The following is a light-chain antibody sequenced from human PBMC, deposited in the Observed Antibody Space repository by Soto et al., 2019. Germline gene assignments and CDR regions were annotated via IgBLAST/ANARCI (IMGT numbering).Light chain of an antibody. V-gene: IGKV3-20*01. CDR3: QQYMSSVT. Sequence: EIVLTQSPGSLSLSPGQRATLSCRASQSVDTTFFAWYQKKPGQAPRLLIYGASKRTTGIPDRFSGSGSGTDFTIIISRMEPEDSAVYYCQQYMSSVTFGQGTKVEIK. CDR2: GAS. J-gene: IGKJ1*01. CDR1: QSVDTTF.